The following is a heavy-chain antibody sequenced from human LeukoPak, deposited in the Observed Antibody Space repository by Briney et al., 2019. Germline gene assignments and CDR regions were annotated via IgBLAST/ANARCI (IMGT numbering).Heavy chain of an antibody. D-gene: IGHD3-3*01. CDR3: ARATHDFWSGYYPEKHYYYYYYMDV. J-gene: IGHJ6*03. V-gene: IGHV1-2*02. Sequence: GASVTVSFKASGYTFTDYYMHWVRQAPGQGREGMGWINPNSGGTNYAQKFQGRVTMTRDTSISTAYMELSSLRSEDTAVYYCARATHDFWSGYYPEKHYYYYYYMDVWGKGTTVTVSS. CDR1: GYTFTDYY. CDR2: INPNSGGT.